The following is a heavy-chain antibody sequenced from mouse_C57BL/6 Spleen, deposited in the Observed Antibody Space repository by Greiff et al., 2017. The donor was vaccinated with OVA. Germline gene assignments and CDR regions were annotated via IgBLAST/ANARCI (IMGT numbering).Heavy chain of an antibody. D-gene: IGHD1-1*01. J-gene: IGHJ2*01. V-gene: IGHV5-4*03. CDR1: GFTFSSYA. Sequence: EVKVVESGGGLVKPGGSLKLSCAASGFTFSSYAMSWVRQTPETRLEWVATISDGGSYTYYPDNLKGRFTLSRDNAKNNLYLQMSHLKTEDTAVYYCARQRDSTTVVADYWGQGTTLTVSS. CDR2: ISDGGSYT. CDR3: ARQRDSTTVVADY.